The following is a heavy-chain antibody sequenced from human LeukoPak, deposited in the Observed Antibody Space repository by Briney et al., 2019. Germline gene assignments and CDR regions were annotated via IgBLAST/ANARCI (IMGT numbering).Heavy chain of an antibody. CDR1: GFSFSNAW. CDR3: TTDPHMLITMIVVVRTDV. J-gene: IGHJ6*04. D-gene: IGHD3-22*01. CDR2: IKSKTDGGTT. Sequence: GGSLRLSCAASGFSFSNAWMSWVRQAPGKGLEWVGRIKSKTDGGTTDYAAPVKGRFTISRDDSKNTLYLQMNSLKTEDTAVYYCTTDPHMLITMIVVVRTDVWGKGTTVTVSS. V-gene: IGHV3-15*01.